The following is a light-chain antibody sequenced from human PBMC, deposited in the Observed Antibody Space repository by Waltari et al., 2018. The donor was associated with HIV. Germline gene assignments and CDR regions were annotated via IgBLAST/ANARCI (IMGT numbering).Light chain of an antibody. V-gene: IGLV4-69*02. CDR1: SGHTNYV. Sequence: QVVLTQPPSASASLGASVRLTCTLRSGHTNYVIAWHQQQPEKGPRFLMKLNSDGRHSKGDGVPDRFSGSSSGAERYLIISSLQSEDAADYFCQTWRTGLQVFGGGTRLTVL. CDR3: QTWRTGLQV. CDR2: LNSDGRH. J-gene: IGLJ3*02.